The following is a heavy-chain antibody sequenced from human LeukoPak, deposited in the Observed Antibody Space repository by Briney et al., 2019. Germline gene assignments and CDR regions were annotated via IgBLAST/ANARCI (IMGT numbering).Heavy chain of an antibody. D-gene: IGHD3-22*01. CDR2: IYGSGST. CDR3: ASRTYYDRSGPNWYFDL. V-gene: IGHV3-66*01. Sequence: PGGSLRLSCTASGFTLSSYEMSWVRQAPGRGLDWVSVIYGSGSTDYADSVKGRFIMSRDTSKDTVYLQMNSLRAEDTAVYYCASRTYYDRSGPNWYFDLWGRGTLVTVSS. J-gene: IGHJ2*01. CDR1: GFTLSSYE.